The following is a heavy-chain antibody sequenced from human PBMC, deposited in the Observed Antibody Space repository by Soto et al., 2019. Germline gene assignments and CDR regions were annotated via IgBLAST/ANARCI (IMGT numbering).Heavy chain of an antibody. CDR3: ARVPPEDWNTYSYGMDV. CDR1: GVSLNIYE. CDR2: ISSSGSTI. J-gene: IGHJ6*02. D-gene: IGHD1-1*01. Sequence: PWGSLKISSAASGVSLNIYEMNGFRKEPGKGLEWVSYISSSGSTIYYADSVKGRFTISRDNAKNSLYLQMNSLRAEDTAVYYCARVPPEDWNTYSYGMDVWGQGTTVTVSS. V-gene: IGHV3-48*03.